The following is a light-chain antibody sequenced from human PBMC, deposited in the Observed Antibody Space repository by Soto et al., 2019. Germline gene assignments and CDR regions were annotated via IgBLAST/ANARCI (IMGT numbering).Light chain of an antibody. Sequence: DIQLTQSPSSLSPSVGDRITLSCRASQSISRNLNWYQQIPGKAPSLLIYAARDLQSGVPGRFSGSGSGTEFNLTISSLQPEDLATYDCQQSHSTPYTFGQGTKLEI. CDR1: QSISRN. CDR2: AAR. J-gene: IGKJ2*01. V-gene: IGKV1-39*01. CDR3: QQSHSTPYT.